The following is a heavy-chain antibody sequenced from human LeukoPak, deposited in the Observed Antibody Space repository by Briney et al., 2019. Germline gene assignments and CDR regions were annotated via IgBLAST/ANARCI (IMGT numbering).Heavy chain of an antibody. CDR1: GFTFTNAW. V-gene: IGHV3-7*01. CDR2: IKQDGSEK. CDR3: ARGSSRPPNAFDI. D-gene: IGHD6-6*01. Sequence: GGSLRLSCAASGFTFTNAWMNWVRQAPGKGLEWVANIKQDGSEKYYVDSVKGRFTISRDNAKNSLYLQMNSLRAEDTAVYYCARGSSRPPNAFDIWGQGTMVTVSS. J-gene: IGHJ3*02.